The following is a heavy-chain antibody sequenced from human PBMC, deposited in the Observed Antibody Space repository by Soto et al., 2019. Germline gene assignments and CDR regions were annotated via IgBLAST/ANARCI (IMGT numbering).Heavy chain of an antibody. D-gene: IGHD2-15*01. CDR1: GGSISSSSYY. V-gene: IGHV4-39*01. J-gene: IGHJ5*02. CDR2: IYYSGST. CDR3: ARHVGYCSGGSCYGLPGNWFDP. Sequence: SETLSLTCTVSGGSISSSSYYWGWIRQPPGKGLEWIGSIYYSGSTYYNPSLKSRVTISVDTSKNQFSLKLSSVTAADTAVYYCARHVGYCSGGSCYGLPGNWFDPWGQGTLVTVSS.